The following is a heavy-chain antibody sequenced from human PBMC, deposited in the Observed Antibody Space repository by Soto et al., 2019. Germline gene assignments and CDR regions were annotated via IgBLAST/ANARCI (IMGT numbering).Heavy chain of an antibody. CDR3: TRLSITIFGVPYGMDV. D-gene: IGHD3-3*01. V-gene: IGHV3-73*01. CDR1: GFTFSGSA. Sequence: EVQLVESGGGLVQPGGSLKLSCAASGFTFSGSAMHWVRQASGKGLEWVGRIRSKANSYATAYAASVKGRFTISRDDSKNTAYLQMNSLKTEDTAVYYCTRLSITIFGVPYGMDVWGQGTTVTVSS. J-gene: IGHJ6*02. CDR2: IRSKANSYAT.